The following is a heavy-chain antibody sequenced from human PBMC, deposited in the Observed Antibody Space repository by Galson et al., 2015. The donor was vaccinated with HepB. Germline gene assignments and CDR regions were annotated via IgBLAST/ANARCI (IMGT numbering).Heavy chain of an antibody. Sequence: SLRLSCAASGFTFDDYGMTWVRQAPGKGLQWVSGIFWNGGGRHYADSVKGRFTISRDNAKKSLYLQMNSLRVEDTAFYFCVRKNYGDAFDIWGQGTLVTVSS. CDR1: GFTFDDYG. CDR3: VRKNYGDAFDI. CDR2: IFWNGGGR. J-gene: IGHJ3*02. V-gene: IGHV3-20*04. D-gene: IGHD3-16*01.